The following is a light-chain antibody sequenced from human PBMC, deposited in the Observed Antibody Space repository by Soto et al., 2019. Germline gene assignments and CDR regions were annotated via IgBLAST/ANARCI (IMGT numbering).Light chain of an antibody. CDR3: SSYTNSAPGV. J-gene: IGLJ1*01. CDR2: EVS. CDR1: SSDVGGYNY. Sequence: QSVLTQPASVSGSPGQSITISCTGTSSDVGGYNYVSWYQHHPGKAPKLMIYEVSYRPSGVSYRFSGSKSGNTASLTISGLHAEDEAYYCCSSYTNSAPGVFGTGTKVTVL. V-gene: IGLV2-14*01.